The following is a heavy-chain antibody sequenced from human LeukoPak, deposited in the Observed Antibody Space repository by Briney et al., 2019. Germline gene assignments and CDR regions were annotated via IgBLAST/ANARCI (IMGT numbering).Heavy chain of an antibody. V-gene: IGHV4-59*01. J-gene: IGHJ4*02. Sequence: PSETLSLTCTVSGVSISSYYWSWIRQPPGKGLEWIGYIYYSGSTNYNPSLKSRVTISVDTSKNQFSLKLSSVTAADTAVYYCARDLRGYSGYDYFDYWGQGTPVTVSS. CDR2: IYYSGST. CDR1: GVSISSYY. CDR3: ARDLRGYSGYDYFDY. D-gene: IGHD5-12*01.